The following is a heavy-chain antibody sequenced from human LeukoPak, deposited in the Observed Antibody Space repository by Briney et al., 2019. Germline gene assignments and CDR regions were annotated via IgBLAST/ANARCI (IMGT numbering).Heavy chain of an antibody. V-gene: IGHV4-38-2*02. CDR3: ARLTYSGPHYFDY. D-gene: IGHD4-11*01. CDR2: IYHSGST. J-gene: IGHJ4*02. Sequence: PSETLSLTCTVSGYSISSGYYWGWIRQPPGKGLEWIGSIYHSGSTYYNPSLKSRVTISVDTSKNQFSLKRSSVTAADTAVYYCARLTYSGPHYFDYWGQGTLVTVSS. CDR1: GYSISSGYY.